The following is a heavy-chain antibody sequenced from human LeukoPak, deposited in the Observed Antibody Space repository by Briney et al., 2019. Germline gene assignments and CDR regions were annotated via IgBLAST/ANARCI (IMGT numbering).Heavy chain of an antibody. Sequence: SQTLSLTCAISGDSVSSNSAAWNWIRQSPSRGLEWLGRTYYRSKWYNDYAVSVKSRITINPDTSKNQFSLQLNSVTPEDTAVYYCARDGVWFGELSYYYYAMDVWGQGTTVTVSS. J-gene: IGHJ6*02. CDR3: ARDGVWFGELSYYYYAMDV. V-gene: IGHV6-1*01. CDR1: GDSVSSNSAA. CDR2: TYYRSKWYN. D-gene: IGHD3-10*01.